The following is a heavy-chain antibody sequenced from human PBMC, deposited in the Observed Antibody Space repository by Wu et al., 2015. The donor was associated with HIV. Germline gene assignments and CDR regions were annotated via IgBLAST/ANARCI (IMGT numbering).Heavy chain of an antibody. D-gene: IGHD5-18*01. CDR1: GYTFASYD. V-gene: IGHV1-8*01. J-gene: IGHJ4*02. Sequence: QVQLEQSGAEVKKPGASVKVSCKASGYTFASYDFKWVRQATGQGLEWMGWMNPNSGNTGYAKKFQGRVTMTWNISISTAYMELSSLRSDDTAVYYCARGDSDTVDTNYVLWGQGTLVTVSS. CDR3: ARGDSDTVDTNYVL. CDR2: MNPNSGNT.